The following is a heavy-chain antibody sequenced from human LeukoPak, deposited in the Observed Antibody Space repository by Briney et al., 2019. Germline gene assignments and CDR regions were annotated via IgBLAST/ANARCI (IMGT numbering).Heavy chain of an antibody. CDR2: IYHSGST. CDR1: GGSISSSNW. V-gene: IGHV4-4*02. D-gene: IGHD1-1*01. CDR3: ARTPVQLERLFYYYYGMDV. Sequence: PSETLSLTCAVSGGSISSSNWWSWVRQPPGKGLEWIGEIYHSGSTNYNPSLKSRVTISVDKSKNQFSLKLSSVTAPDTAVYYCARTPVQLERLFYYYYGMDVWGKGTTVTVSS. J-gene: IGHJ6*04.